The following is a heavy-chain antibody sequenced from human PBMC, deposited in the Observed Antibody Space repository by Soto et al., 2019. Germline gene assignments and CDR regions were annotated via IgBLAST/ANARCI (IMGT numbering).Heavy chain of an antibody. CDR2: ISGSSSSI. CDR3: ATGPIYSNIDN. Sequence: GGSLRLSCAASGLPFSSTFMNWVRQAPGKGLDWVSYISGSSSSIFYADFVKGRFTVSRDNAMNSLFLQMNNLRDEDSAVYYCATGPIYSNIDNWGQGTQVTVSS. J-gene: IGHJ4*02. D-gene: IGHD2-15*01. CDR1: GLPFSSTF. V-gene: IGHV3-48*02.